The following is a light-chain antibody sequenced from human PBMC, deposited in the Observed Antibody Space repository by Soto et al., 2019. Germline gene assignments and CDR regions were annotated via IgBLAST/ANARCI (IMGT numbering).Light chain of an antibody. V-gene: IGLV4-60*02. CDR1: RGHSSYI. J-gene: IGLJ3*02. Sequence: QSVLTQSSSASASLGSSVKLTCTLSRGHSSYIIAWHQQQPGKAPRYLMKLEGSGSYNKGSGVPDRFSGSSSGADRYLTISNLQFEDEADYYCETWDSNRWVFGGGTKVTVL. CDR2: LEGSGSY. CDR3: ETWDSNRWV.